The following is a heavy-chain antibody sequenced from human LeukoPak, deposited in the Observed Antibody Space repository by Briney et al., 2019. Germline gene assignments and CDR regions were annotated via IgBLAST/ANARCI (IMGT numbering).Heavy chain of an antibody. CDR3: AKDKGQWLTTPIDY. D-gene: IGHD6-19*01. CDR2: ISWNSGSI. Sequence: SLRLSCAASGFTFDDYAMHWVRQAPGKGLEWASGISWNSGSIGYADSVKGRFTISRDNAKNSLYLQMNSLRAEDMALYYCAKDKGQWLTTPIDYWGQGTLVTVSS. J-gene: IGHJ4*02. CDR1: GFTFDDYA. V-gene: IGHV3-9*03.